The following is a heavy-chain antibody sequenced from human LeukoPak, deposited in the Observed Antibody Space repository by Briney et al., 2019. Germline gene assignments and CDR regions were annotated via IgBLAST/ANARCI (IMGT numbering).Heavy chain of an antibody. J-gene: IGHJ4*02. CDR1: GFTFTSYW. CDR3: AREDGTFDY. CDR2: IKPDGDT. Sequence: GGSLRLSCAASGFTFTSYWMNWVRQAPGKGLEWVANIKPDGDTYYVDSAKGRFTISRDNAKNSLYLRMNSLRAEDTAVYYCAREDGTFDYWGQGALVTVSS. V-gene: IGHV3-7*01. D-gene: IGHD1-1*01.